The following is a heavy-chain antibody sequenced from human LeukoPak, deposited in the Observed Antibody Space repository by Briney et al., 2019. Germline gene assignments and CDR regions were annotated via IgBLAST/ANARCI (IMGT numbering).Heavy chain of an antibody. CDR1: GFTFSSYA. CDR2: ISGSGGST. V-gene: IGHV3-23*01. J-gene: IGHJ3*02. D-gene: IGHD3-3*01. CDR3: ASSPLLRFLEWLYDAFDI. Sequence: PGGSLRLSCAASGFTFSSYAMSWVRQAPGKGLEWVSAISGSGGSTYYADSVKGRFTISRDNSKNTLYLQMNSLRAEDTAVYYCASSPLLRFLEWLYDAFDIWGQGTMVTVSS.